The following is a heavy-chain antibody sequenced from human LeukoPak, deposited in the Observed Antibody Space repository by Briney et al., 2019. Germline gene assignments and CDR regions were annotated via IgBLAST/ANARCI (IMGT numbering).Heavy chain of an antibody. V-gene: IGHV4-59*01. CDR2: IYYSGST. CDR1: GDSITRYY. CDR3: ARVPFCSGGSCYSDSWFDP. Sequence: PSETLSLTCTVSGDSITRYYWSWIRQPPGKGLEWIGYIYYSGSTNYNPSLKSRVTISVDTSKNQFSLKLSSVTAADTAVYYCARVPFCSGGSCYSDSWFDPWGQGTLVTVSS. J-gene: IGHJ5*02. D-gene: IGHD2-15*01.